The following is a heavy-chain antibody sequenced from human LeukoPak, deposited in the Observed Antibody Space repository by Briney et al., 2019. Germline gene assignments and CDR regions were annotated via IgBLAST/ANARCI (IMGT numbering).Heavy chain of an antibody. V-gene: IGHV3-21*01. CDR2: ISSSSSYV. J-gene: IGHJ6*03. CDR3: ARVGVAAQHYYYMDV. D-gene: IGHD6-6*01. CDR1: GFTFSSYS. Sequence: GGSLRLSCAASGFTFSSYSMNWVRQAPGKGLEWVSSISSSSSYVYYADSVKGRFTISRDNAKNSLYLQMNSLRAEDTAVYYCARVGVAAQHYYYMDVWGKGTTVTVSS.